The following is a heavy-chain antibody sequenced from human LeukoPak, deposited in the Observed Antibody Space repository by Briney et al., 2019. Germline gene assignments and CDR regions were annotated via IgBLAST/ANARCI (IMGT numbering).Heavy chain of an antibody. Sequence: GGSLRLSCAASGFTFSSYWMSWVRQAPGKGLEWVANIKQDGSERYYVDSVKGRFTISRDNANNSLYLQMNTLRAEDTAVYYCATDLQPFDYWGQGTLVTVSS. V-gene: IGHV3-7*04. D-gene: IGHD2-2*01. CDR2: IKQDGSER. J-gene: IGHJ4*02. CDR3: ATDLQPFDY. CDR1: GFTFSSYW.